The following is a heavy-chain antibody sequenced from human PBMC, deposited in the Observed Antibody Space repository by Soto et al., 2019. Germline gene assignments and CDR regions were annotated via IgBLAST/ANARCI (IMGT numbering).Heavy chain of an antibody. Sequence: EVQLVESGGGLVQPGRSLRLSCAASGFTFDDYAMHWVRHAPGKGLECVSGISWNSGSIGYADSVKGRFTISRDNAKNSLYLQMNSLRAEDTDLYYCAKGDWNDGRHFYYWGQGTLVTVSS. V-gene: IGHV3-9*01. CDR2: ISWNSGSI. CDR3: AKGDWNDGRHFYY. J-gene: IGHJ4*02. D-gene: IGHD1-1*01. CDR1: GFTFDDYA.